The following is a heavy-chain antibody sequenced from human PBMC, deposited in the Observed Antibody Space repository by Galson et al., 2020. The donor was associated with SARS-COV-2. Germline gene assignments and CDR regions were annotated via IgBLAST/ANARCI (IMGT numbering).Heavy chain of an antibody. D-gene: IGHD3-10*01. J-gene: IGHJ5*02. CDR3: ARQTLWFGELEGDWFDT. V-gene: IGHV4-39*01. CDR1: GGSISSSSYY. CDR2: IYYSGST. Sequence: SETLSLTCTVSGGSISSSSYYWGWIRQPPGKGLEWIGSIYYSGSTYYNPSLKSRVTISVDTSKNQFSLKLRSVTAADTAVYYCARQTLWFGELEGDWFDTWGQGTLVTVSS.